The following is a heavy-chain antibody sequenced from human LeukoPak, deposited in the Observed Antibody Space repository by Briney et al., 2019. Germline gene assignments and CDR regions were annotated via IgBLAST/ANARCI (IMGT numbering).Heavy chain of an antibody. CDR1: GGSISSSSYY. V-gene: IGHV4-39*01. D-gene: IGHD3-22*01. CDR3: ARPSPGDYYDSSGDPVAFDI. CDR2: IYYSGST. Sequence: PSETLSLTCTVSGGSISSSSYYWGWIRQPPGKGLEWIGRIYYSGSTSYNPSLKSRVTISVDTSKNQFSLKLSSVTAADTAVYYCARPSPGDYYDSSGDPVAFDIWGQGTMVTVSS. J-gene: IGHJ3*02.